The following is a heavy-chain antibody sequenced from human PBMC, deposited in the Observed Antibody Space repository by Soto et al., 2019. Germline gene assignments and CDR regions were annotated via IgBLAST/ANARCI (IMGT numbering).Heavy chain of an antibody. CDR1: GFTFSSFG. CDR2: ISYDGREK. J-gene: IGHJ4*02. D-gene: IGHD1-7*01. Sequence: QVQLAESGGGVVQPGRSLRLSCGASGFTFSSFGMTWVGKAPGKGLEWVAVISYDGREKYYGESVKGRFTISRDNSMDTFYLQMNSLRPEDSALYYCAKSHLYNWNYHIDFWGQGTLVAVSS. V-gene: IGHV3-30*18. CDR3: AKSHLYNWNYHIDF.